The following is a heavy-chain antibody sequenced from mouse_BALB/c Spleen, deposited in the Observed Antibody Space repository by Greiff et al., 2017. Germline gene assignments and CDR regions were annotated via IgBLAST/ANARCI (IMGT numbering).Heavy chain of an antibody. Sequence: EVQLQQSGTVLARPGASVKMSCKASGYSFTSYWMHWVKQRPGQGLEWIGAIYPGNSDTSYNQKFKGKAKLTAVTSASTAYMELSSLTNEDSAVYYCTRDIYDGYLGYFDYWGQGTTLTVSS. D-gene: IGHD2-3*01. CDR2: IYPGNSDT. J-gene: IGHJ2*01. V-gene: IGHV1-5*01. CDR1: GYSFTSYW. CDR3: TRDIYDGYLGYFDY.